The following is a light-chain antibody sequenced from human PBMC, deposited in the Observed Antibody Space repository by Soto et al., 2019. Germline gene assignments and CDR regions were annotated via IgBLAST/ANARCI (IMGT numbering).Light chain of an antibody. CDR3: QQYNNWIT. CDR2: AAS. CDR1: QSVSSIN. Sequence: EIVLTQSPDTLSLSPGERGTLSCRASQSVSSINLAWYQQKPGQAPRLLIYAASNRATGVPARFSGSWSGTEFTLTISSLQSEDFAVYYCQQYNNWITFGQGTRLEIK. V-gene: IGKV3-15*01. J-gene: IGKJ5*01.